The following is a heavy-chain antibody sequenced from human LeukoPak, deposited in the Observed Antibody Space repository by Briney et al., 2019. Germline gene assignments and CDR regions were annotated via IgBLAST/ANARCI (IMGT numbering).Heavy chain of an antibody. CDR2: VSYLGDDQ. D-gene: IGHD3-22*01. CDR1: GFTFRSYG. CDR3: PKDRSSGPHYYYGMDV. Sequence: HPGRSLRLSCAASGFTFRSYGIHWVRQSPGKGLEWVTVVSYLGDDQFYAESVKGRFTISRDNSKKTVFLQMNSLRGEDTAVYYCPKDRSSGPHYYYGMDVWGRGTTVIVSS. J-gene: IGHJ6*02. V-gene: IGHV3-30*18.